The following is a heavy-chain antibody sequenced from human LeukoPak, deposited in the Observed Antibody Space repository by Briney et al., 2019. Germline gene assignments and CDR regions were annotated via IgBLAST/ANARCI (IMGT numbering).Heavy chain of an antibody. V-gene: IGHV1-2*02. Sequence: ASVKVSCKASGYTFTGYYMHWVRRAPGQGLEWMGWINPNSGGTNYAQKFQGRVTMTRDTSISTAYMELSRLRSDDTAVYYCARVVPDLTIFGVVTHEAPDYWGQGTLVTVSS. D-gene: IGHD3-3*01. J-gene: IGHJ4*02. CDR1: GYTFTGYY. CDR2: INPNSGGT. CDR3: ARVVPDLTIFGVVTHEAPDY.